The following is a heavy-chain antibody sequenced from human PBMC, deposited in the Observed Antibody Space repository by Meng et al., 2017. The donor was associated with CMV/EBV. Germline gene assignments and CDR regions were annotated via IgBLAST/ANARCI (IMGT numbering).Heavy chain of an antibody. CDR3: ARERSESGGVIIDY. D-gene: IGHD3-10*01. J-gene: IGHJ4*02. V-gene: IGHV1-8*01. CDR2: TNPNSGNT. CDR1: GYTFTSYD. Sequence: ASVKVSCKASGYTFTSYDINWVRQATGQGLEWMGWTNPNSGNTGYAQKFQGRVTMTRNTSISTAYMELSSLRSEDTAVYYCARERSESGGVIIDYWGQGTLVTVSS.